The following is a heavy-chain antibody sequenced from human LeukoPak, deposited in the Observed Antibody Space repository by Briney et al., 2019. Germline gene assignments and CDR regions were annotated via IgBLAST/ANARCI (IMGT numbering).Heavy chain of an antibody. CDR1: GGSISSSSYY. D-gene: IGHD3-10*01. CDR2: ICYSGGT. J-gene: IGHJ5*02. Sequence: PSETVSLTCTVSGGSISSSSYYCGWVRQPPGKGLGWIGSICYSGGTSYNPSLKSRVTISVDTSKNQFSLKLSSVAAADTAVYYCARQNYGSGSYNWFDPWGQGTLVTVSS. V-gene: IGHV4-39*01. CDR3: ARQNYGSGSYNWFDP.